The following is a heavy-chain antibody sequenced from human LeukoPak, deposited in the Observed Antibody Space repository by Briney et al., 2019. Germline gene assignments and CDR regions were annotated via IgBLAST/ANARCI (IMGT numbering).Heavy chain of an antibody. Sequence: GGSLRLSCAASGFTFSSYAMSWVRQAPGKGLEWVSAISGSGGSTYYADSVEGRFTISRDNSKNTLYLQMNSLRAEDTAVYYCAKGTEPFDKDIVVVPAAPGYWGQGTLVTVSS. CDR1: GFTFSSYA. J-gene: IGHJ4*02. CDR2: ISGSGGST. CDR3: AKGTEPFDKDIVVVPAAPGY. D-gene: IGHD2-2*01. V-gene: IGHV3-23*01.